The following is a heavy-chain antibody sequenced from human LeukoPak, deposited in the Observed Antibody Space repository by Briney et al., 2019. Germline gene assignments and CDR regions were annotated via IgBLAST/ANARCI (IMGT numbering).Heavy chain of an antibody. CDR2: ISSSGSTI. CDR1: GFMFSKSW. Sequence: GGSLRLSCAASGFMFSKSWMHWVRQAPGKGLEWVSYISSSGSTIYYADSVKGRFTISRDNAKNSLYLQMNSLRAEDTAVYYCARSGSGSYYIFGRRKNYFDYWGQGTLVTVSS. D-gene: IGHD3-10*01. J-gene: IGHJ4*02. V-gene: IGHV3-48*03. CDR3: ARSGSGSYYIFGRRKNYFDY.